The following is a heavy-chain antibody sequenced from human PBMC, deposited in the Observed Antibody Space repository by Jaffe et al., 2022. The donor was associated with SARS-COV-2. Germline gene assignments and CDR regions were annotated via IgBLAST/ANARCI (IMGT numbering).Heavy chain of an antibody. CDR2: IWFDGSNK. J-gene: IGHJ6*02. CDR3: ARHDYGDYPPYYNSGMDV. Sequence: QVQLVESGGGVVQPGRSLRLSCAASGFTFRSYGMHWVRQAPGRGLEWVALIWFDGSNKFYADSVKGRFTISRDNSKNTLSLQMNSLRAEDTAIYYCARHDYGDYPPYYNSGMDVWGQGTTVTVSS. CDR1: GFTFRSYG. D-gene: IGHD4-17*01. V-gene: IGHV3-33*01.